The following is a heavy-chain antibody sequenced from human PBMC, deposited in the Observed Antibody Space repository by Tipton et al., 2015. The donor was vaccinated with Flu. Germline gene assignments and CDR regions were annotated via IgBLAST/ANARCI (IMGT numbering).Heavy chain of an antibody. J-gene: IGHJ4*02. CDR1: GFTFSSYS. CDR2: ISSSSSYI. V-gene: IGHV3-21*01. Sequence: SLRLSCAASGFTFSSYSMNWVRQAPGKGLEWVSSISSSSSYIYYADSVKGRFTISRDNAKNSLYLQMNSLRAEDTAVYYCARDGAAWSSGWTDAFDYWGQGTLVTVSS. D-gene: IGHD6-19*01. CDR3: ARDGAAWSSGWTDAFDY.